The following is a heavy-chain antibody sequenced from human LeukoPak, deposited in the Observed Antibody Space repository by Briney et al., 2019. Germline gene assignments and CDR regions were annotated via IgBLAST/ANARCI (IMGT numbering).Heavy chain of an antibody. J-gene: IGHJ5*02. D-gene: IGHD1-1*01. CDR3: ARGPEYNWIDGLGNWFGP. CDR2: ISSTSSYI. Sequence: PGGTLRLSCAVSGFTFSFSSYSMYWVRQAPGKGLEWVSSISSTSSYIHYADSVKGRFTISRDNAKNSLYLQMNSLRAEDTALYYCARGPEYNWIDGLGNWFGPWGQGTLVTVSS. CDR1: GFTFSFSSYS. V-gene: IGHV3-21*06.